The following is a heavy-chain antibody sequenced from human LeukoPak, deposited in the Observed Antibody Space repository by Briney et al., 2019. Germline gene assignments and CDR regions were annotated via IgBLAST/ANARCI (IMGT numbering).Heavy chain of an antibody. J-gene: IGHJ6*03. CDR1: GYTFTNYA. D-gene: IGHD1-26*01. V-gene: IGHV1-3*03. CDR3: ARGGSYDHYCYMDV. Sequence: GASAKVSCKASGYTFTNYAIHWVRQAPGQRLEWMGWINADNANTKYSQELQGRVTITRDTSASTAYMELSSLRSEDMAVYYCARGGSYDHYCYMDVWGKGTTVTVSS. CDR2: INADNANT.